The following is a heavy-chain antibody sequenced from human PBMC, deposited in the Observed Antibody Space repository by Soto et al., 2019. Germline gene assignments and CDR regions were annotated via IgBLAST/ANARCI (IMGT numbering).Heavy chain of an antibody. CDR2: LYWDETR. D-gene: IGHD5-18*01. Sequence: QITLKESSPTLVKPTQTLTLTCSLSGFSLYSGGVGVGWIRQPPGKALEWLALLYWDETRRYNPSLRNTLTIAKDTSENLVVLTMTDMGPVDTGTYFCAHYTTNTYVDVWGKGTTVTVSS. CDR3: AHYTTNTYVDV. V-gene: IGHV2-5*02. CDR1: GFSLYSGGVG. J-gene: IGHJ6*04.